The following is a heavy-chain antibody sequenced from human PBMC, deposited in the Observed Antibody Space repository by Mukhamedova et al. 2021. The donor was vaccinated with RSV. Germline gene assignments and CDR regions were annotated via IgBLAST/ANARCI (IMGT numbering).Heavy chain of an antibody. Sequence: FQGRVTMTRDTSISTAYMELSRLRSDDTAVYYCAGRSDSSDWAPFDYWGQGTLVTVSS. D-gene: IGHD6-25*01. V-gene: IGHV1-2*02. CDR3: AGRSDSSDWAPFDY. J-gene: IGHJ4*02.